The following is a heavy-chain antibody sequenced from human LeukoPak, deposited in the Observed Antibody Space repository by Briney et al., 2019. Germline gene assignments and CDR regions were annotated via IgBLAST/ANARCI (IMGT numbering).Heavy chain of an antibody. CDR3: ARDQEGFDY. Sequence: ASVKVSCKTSGYTFTNYYIHWVRQAPGQGLEWMGMIYPRDGSTSYAQKFQGRVTVTRDTSTSTVHMELSGLRSEDTAVYYCARDQEGFDYWGQGTLVTVSS. J-gene: IGHJ4*02. CDR2: IYPRDGST. V-gene: IGHV1-46*01. CDR1: GYTFTNYY.